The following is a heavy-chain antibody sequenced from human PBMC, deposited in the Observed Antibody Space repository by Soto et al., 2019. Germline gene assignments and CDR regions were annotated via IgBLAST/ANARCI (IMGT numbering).Heavy chain of an antibody. V-gene: IGHV1-18*01. CDR2: ISAYNGNT. J-gene: IGHJ5*02. Sequence: GASVKVSCKASGYTFTSYGISCVRQAPGQGLEWMGWISAYNGNTNYAQKLQGRVTMTTDTSTSTAYMELRSLRSDDTAVYYCARDRIFHSTINWFAPWGQGTLVTVSS. CDR1: GYTFTSYG. CDR3: ARDRIFHSTINWFAP. D-gene: IGHD6-13*01.